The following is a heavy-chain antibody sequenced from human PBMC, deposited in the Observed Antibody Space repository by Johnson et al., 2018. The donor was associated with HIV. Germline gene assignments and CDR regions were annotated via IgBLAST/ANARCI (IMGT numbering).Heavy chain of an antibody. CDR2: ISYDGSKT. J-gene: IGHJ3*02. V-gene: IGHV3-30*18. Sequence: QEQLVESGGGLVKPGGSLRLSCAASGFTFSDYYMSWIRQAPGKGLEGVAVISYDGSKTYSGDSVKGRFTSSRDNSKNTVYLQMNSLRPGYTAVYYCAKEGGGTFDIWGQGTMVTVSS. D-gene: IGHD3-16*01. CDR1: GFTFSDYY. CDR3: AKEGGGTFDI.